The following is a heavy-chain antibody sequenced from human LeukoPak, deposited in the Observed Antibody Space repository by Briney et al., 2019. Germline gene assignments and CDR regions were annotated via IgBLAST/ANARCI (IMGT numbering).Heavy chain of an antibody. J-gene: IGHJ4*02. CDR1: GFTFSSHW. CDR2: INRDGSTT. V-gene: IGHV3-74*01. D-gene: IGHD2-2*01. Sequence: PGGSLRLSCSASGFTFSSHWMRWARQTPGKGLMWVSRINRDGSTTSNADSVKGRFTISRDNAKNTLYLQMNSLRAEDTAVYYCAKDPYGTRYFDYWGQGTLVTVSS. CDR3: AKDPYGTRYFDY.